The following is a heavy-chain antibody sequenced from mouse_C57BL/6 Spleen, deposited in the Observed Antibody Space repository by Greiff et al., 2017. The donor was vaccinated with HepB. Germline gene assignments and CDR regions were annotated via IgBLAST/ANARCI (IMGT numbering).Heavy chain of an antibody. J-gene: IGHJ2*01. CDR3: ARHSSGLPYFDD. CDR2: IDPSDSET. Sequence: QVQLKQSGAELVRPGSSVKLSCKASGYTFTSYWMHWVKQRPIQGLEWIGNIDPSDSETHYNQKFKDKATLTVDKSSSTAYMQLSSLTSEDSAVYYCARHSSGLPYFDDWGQGTTLTVSS. D-gene: IGHD3-2*02. CDR1: GYTFTSYW. V-gene: IGHV1-52*01.